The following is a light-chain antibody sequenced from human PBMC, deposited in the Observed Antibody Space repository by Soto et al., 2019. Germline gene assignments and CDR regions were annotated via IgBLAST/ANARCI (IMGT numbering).Light chain of an antibody. J-gene: IGKJ3*01. V-gene: IGKV3-15*01. CDR2: GAS. Sequence: EIVMKQSPATLSVSPGERATLSCRASPSVSSNLAWYQQKPGQAPRLLIYGASTRATGIPARFSGSGSGTEFTLTISSLQSEDFAVYYCQQYNNWPPFTFGPGTKVDIK. CDR1: PSVSSN. CDR3: QQYNNWPPFT.